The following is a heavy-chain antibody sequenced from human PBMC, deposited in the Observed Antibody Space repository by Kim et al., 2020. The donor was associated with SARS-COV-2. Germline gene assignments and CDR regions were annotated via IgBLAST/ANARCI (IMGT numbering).Heavy chain of an antibody. CDR1: GGSISSGDYH. CDR2: IYYSGFT. V-gene: IGHV4-30-4*01. D-gene: IGHD3-22*01. CDR3: ATYAYYDSSGYYYVEY. J-gene: IGHJ4*02. Sequence: SETLSLTCTVSGGSISSGDYHWSWIRQPPGKGLEWIGYIYYSGFTYYNPSLKSRVSISVDTSKNQFSLKLSSVTAADTAVYYCATYAYYDSSGYYYVEYWGQGTLVTVSS.